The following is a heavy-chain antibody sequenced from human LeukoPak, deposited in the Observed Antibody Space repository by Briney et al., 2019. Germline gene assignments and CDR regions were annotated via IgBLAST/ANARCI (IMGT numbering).Heavy chain of an antibody. CDR3: AREGGSGYDFPSDAFDI. CDR1: GYTFTSYY. J-gene: IGHJ3*02. CDR2: INPSGGST. D-gene: IGHD5-12*01. Sequence: GASVKVSCKASGYTFTSYYMHWVRQAPGQGLGWMGIINPSGGSTSYAQKFQGRVTMTRDTSTSTVYMELSSLRSEDTAVYYCAREGGSGYDFPSDAFDIWGQGTMVTVSS. V-gene: IGHV1-46*01.